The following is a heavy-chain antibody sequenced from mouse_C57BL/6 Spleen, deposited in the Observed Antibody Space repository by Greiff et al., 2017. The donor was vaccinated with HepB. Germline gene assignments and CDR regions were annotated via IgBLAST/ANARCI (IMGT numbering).Heavy chain of an antibody. Sequence: QVQLQQPGAELVRPGSSVKLSCKASGYTFTSYWMHWVKQRPIQGLDWIGNIDPSDSETHYNQKFKDKATLTVDKSSSTAYMQLSSLTSEDSAVYYGARGVYDGYYGGYAMDYWGKGTSVTVSS. V-gene: IGHV1-52*01. CDR3: ARGVYDGYYGGYAMDY. D-gene: IGHD2-3*01. CDR1: GYTFTSYW. CDR2: IDPSDSET. J-gene: IGHJ4*01.